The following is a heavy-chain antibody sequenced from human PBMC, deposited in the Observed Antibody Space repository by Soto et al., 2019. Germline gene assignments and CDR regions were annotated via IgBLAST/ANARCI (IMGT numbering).Heavy chain of an antibody. CDR2: ISSSGSII. Sequence: GGPLMLSCAASGFTFSDYYMSWIRQAPGKALEWVSYISSSGSIIYYADSVKGRFTISRDNAKNSLYLQLNSLRAEDTAVYYCATDLGYYASDGYFDYWGQGTVLTLSS. D-gene: IGHD3-22*01. CDR3: ATDLGYYASDGYFDY. J-gene: IGHJ4*02. V-gene: IGHV3-11*01. CDR1: GFTFSDYY.